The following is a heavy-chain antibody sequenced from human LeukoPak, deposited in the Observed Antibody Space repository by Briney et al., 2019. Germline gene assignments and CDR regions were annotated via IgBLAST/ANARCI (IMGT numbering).Heavy chain of an antibody. V-gene: IGHV3-43*02. Sequence: GGSLRLSCAASGFSFDDYAMHWVRQAPGKGLEWVSLISGDSHSTFYADSVKGRFTISRDNSKNTLYLQMNSLRAEDTAVYYCARVLNYYDSSGYYFSYWGQGTLVTVSS. CDR1: GFSFDDYA. J-gene: IGHJ4*02. CDR2: ISGDSHST. D-gene: IGHD3-22*01. CDR3: ARVLNYYDSSGYYFSY.